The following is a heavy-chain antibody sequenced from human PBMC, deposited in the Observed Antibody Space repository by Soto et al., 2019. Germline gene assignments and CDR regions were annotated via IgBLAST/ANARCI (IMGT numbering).Heavy chain of an antibody. CDR3: ATPYYDILTGYSTKH. V-gene: IGHV4-39*01. CDR2: IYYSGST. Sequence: SETLSLTCTVSGGSISSSSYYWGWIRQPPGKGLEWIGSIYYSGSTYYNPSLKSRVTISVDTSKNQFSLKLSSVTAADTAVYYCATPYYDILTGYSTKHWGQGTLVTVSS. CDR1: GGSISSSSYY. D-gene: IGHD3-9*01. J-gene: IGHJ1*01.